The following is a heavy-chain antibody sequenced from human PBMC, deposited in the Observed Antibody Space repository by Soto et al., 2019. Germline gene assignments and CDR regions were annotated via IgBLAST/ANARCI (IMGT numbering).Heavy chain of an antibody. J-gene: IGHJ5*02. Sequence: QVQLVQSGAEVTKPGASVKVSCKASGYTFTSYDINWVRQATGQGLEWMGWMNPNSGNTGYAQKFQGRVTMTRNTSISTAYMELSSLRSEDTAVYYCARGGPDIVVVVAAGDNWFDPWGQGTLVTVSS. V-gene: IGHV1-8*01. CDR1: GYTFTSYD. D-gene: IGHD2-15*01. CDR3: ARGGPDIVVVVAAGDNWFDP. CDR2: MNPNSGNT.